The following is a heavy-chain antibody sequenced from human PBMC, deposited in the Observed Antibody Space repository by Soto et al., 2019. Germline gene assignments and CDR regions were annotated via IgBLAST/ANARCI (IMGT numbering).Heavy chain of an antibody. V-gene: IGHV4-39*01. D-gene: IGHD6-6*01. CDR1: GGSISSSSYY. J-gene: IGHJ4*02. CDR3: ARHCERGWIGSSSSGERCVG. Sequence: QLQLQESGPGLVKPSETLSLTCTVSGGSISSSSYYWGWIRQPPGKGLEWIGSIYYSGSTYYNPSLKSRVPISVDTSKNQFSLKLSSVTAADTAVYYCARHCERGWIGSSSSGERCVGWGQGTLVTVSS. CDR2: IYYSGST.